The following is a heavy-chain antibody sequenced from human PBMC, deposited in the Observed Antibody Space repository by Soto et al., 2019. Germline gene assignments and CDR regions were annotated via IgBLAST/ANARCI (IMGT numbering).Heavy chain of an antibody. CDR3: ARGGHY. J-gene: IGHJ4*02. CDR1: GVSISSYY. CDR2: IYYSGST. V-gene: IGHV4-59*01. Sequence: SETLSLTCTVSGVSISSYYWSWIRQPPGKGLEWIGYIYYSGSTNYNPSLKSRVTISVDTSKTQFSLKLSSVPAADTAVYYCARGGHYWGQGTLVTVSS.